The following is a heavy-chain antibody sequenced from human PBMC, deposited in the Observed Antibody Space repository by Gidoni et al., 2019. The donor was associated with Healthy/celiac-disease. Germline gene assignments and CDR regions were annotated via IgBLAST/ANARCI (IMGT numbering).Heavy chain of an antibody. CDR1: GYTLTELS. D-gene: IGHD6-13*01. CDR2: FEPEDGET. V-gene: IGHV1-24*01. CDR3: ALRYSSSWYLKN. Sequence: QVQLVQSGAEVQKPGDSVKVSCKVSGYTLTELSMHWVRQAPGKGLEWMGGFEPEDGETIYAQKFQGRVTMTEDTSTDTAYMELSSLRSEDTAVYYCALRYSSSWYLKNWGQGTLVTVSS. J-gene: IGHJ4*02.